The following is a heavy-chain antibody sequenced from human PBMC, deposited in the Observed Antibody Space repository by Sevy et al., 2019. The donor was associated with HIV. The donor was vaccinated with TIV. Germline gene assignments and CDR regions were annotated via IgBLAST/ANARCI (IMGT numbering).Heavy chain of an antibody. J-gene: IGHJ3*02. CDR3: ARGDSGSQDAFDI. Sequence: SENLSLTCTVSGDSMNSYFCSWIRQPAGKGLEWIGRIYTSGSTNYNSSLKSRLTMSVNTSKNQFSLRLSSVTAADTAVYYCARGDSGSQDAFDIWGHGTMVTVSS. V-gene: IGHV4-4*07. CDR1: GDSMNSYF. CDR2: IYTSGST. D-gene: IGHD3-10*01.